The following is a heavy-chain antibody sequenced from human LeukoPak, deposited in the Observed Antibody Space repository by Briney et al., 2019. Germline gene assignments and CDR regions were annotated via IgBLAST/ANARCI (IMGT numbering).Heavy chain of an antibody. CDR1: GGSISSGDYY. V-gene: IGHV4-30-4*01. J-gene: IGHJ6*02. CDR2: IYYSGST. CDR3: ARVTGSGWDGPLGVNYYYGMDV. Sequence: SETLSLTCTVSGGSISSGDYYWSWIRQPPGKGLEWIGYIYYSGSTYYNPSLKSRVTISVDTSKNQFSLKLSSVTAADTAVYYCARVTGSGWDGPLGVNYYYGMDVWGQGTTVTVSS. D-gene: IGHD6-19*01.